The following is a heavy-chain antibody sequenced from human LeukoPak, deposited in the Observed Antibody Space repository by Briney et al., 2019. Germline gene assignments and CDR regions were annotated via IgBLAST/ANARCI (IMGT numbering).Heavy chain of an antibody. D-gene: IGHD6-19*01. V-gene: IGHV1-2*02. CDR1: GYTFTGYF. CDR3: AKVMAGTVAFDI. Sequence: ASVKVSCKASGYTFTGYFMHWVRQAPGQGLECMGWINPNSGGTYYAQKFQGRVTMTRDTSINTAYMELSRLSSDDTAVYYCAKVMAGTVAFDIWGQGTMVTVSP. CDR2: INPNSGGT. J-gene: IGHJ3*02.